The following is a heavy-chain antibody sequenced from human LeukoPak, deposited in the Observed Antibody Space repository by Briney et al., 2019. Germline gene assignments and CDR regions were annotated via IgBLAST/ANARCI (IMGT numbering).Heavy chain of an antibody. V-gene: IGHV1-8*01. J-gene: IGHJ4*02. CDR3: AILWVPDYGAIPLDY. CDR1: GYTFTSYD. CDR2: MNPNSGNT. D-gene: IGHD4-17*01. Sequence: ASVKVSCKASGYTFTSYDINWVRQATGQGLEWMGWMNPNSGNTGYAQKFQGRVTMTRNASISTAYMELSSLRSEDTAVYYCAILWVPDYGAIPLDYWGQGTLVTVSS.